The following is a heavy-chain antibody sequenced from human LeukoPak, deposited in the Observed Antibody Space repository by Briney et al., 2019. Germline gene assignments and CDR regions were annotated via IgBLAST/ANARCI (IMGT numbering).Heavy chain of an antibody. V-gene: IGHV3-7*01. D-gene: IGHD3-22*01. CDR1: GFPFSSYW. Sequence: PGGSLKLSCAASGFPFSSYWMSWVRPAPGKGLEWVANIKQDGREKYKVDSGKGRFTISRDKAKNSRNLKMKSLRAEGPAVDYCASFYYYDSSGYHHLDYWGQGTLVTVSS. CDR2: IKQDGREK. CDR3: ASFYYYDSSGYHHLDY. J-gene: IGHJ4*02.